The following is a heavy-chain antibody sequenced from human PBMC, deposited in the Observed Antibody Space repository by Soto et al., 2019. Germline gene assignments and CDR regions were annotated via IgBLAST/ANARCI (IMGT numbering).Heavy chain of an antibody. CDR1: GGTFSSYA. J-gene: IGHJ6*02. CDR3: ASVMYSSGWSYYYYYGMDV. V-gene: IGHV1-69*13. D-gene: IGHD6-19*01. Sequence: SVKVSCKASGGTFSSYAISWVRQAPGQGLEWMGGIIPIFGTANYAQKFQGRVTITADESTSTAYMELSSLRSEDTAVYYCASVMYSSGWSYYYYYGMDVWGQGTTVTVSS. CDR2: IIPIFGTA.